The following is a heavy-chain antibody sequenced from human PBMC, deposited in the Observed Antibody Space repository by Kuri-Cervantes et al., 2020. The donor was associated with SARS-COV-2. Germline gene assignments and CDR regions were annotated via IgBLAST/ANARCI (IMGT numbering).Heavy chain of an antibody. J-gene: IGHJ2*01. D-gene: IGHD2-2*01. CDR2: IYYSGST. Sequence: LRLSCTVSGGSISSGDYYWSWIRQPPGKGLEWIGYIYYSGSTYYNPSLKSRVTISVDTSKNQFSLKLSSVTAAGTAVYYCARVRYCSSTSCRLGWYFDLWGRGTLVTVSS. CDR1: GGSISSGDYY. V-gene: IGHV4-30-4*08. CDR3: ARVRYCSSTSCRLGWYFDL.